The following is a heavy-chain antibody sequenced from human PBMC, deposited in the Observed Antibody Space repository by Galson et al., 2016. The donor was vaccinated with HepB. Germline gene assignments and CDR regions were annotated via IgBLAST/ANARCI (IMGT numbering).Heavy chain of an antibody. CDR3: ATSNAEY. CDR1: GFTFSNHW. CDR2: IKQDGSEK. Sequence: SLRLSCAASGFTFSNHWMGWVRQALGKGLEWVANIKQDGSEKYYVDSVKGRFTISRDNAKKSLYLQMNSLGAEDTAVYYCATSNAEYWGQGTPVTVSS. J-gene: IGHJ4*02. V-gene: IGHV3-7*03.